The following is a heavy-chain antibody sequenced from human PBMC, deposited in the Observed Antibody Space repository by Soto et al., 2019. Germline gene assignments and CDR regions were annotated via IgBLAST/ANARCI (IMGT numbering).Heavy chain of an antibody. J-gene: IGHJ4*02. Sequence: QPGGSLRLSCAASGFTFSGDAMSWVRQAPGKGLEWVSAISGSGGSTYYADSVKGRFTISRDNSKNTLYLQMNSLRAEDTAVYYCAKDVSPYRDSTLDYWGQGTLVTVSS. CDR2: ISGSGGST. V-gene: IGHV3-23*01. D-gene: IGHD4-17*01. CDR1: GFTFSGDA. CDR3: AKDVSPYRDSTLDY.